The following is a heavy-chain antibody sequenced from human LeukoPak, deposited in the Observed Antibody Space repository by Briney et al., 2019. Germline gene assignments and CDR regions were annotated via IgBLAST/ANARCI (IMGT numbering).Heavy chain of an antibody. V-gene: IGHV1-69*01. J-gene: IGHJ6*03. CDR2: IVPIFGTA. Sequence: SVKVSCKASGGTFSSYAISWVRQAPGQGLEWMGGIVPIFGTANYAQKFQGRVTITADESTSTAYMELSSLRSEDTAVYYCARAGFGGFGVYYYYMDVWGKGTTVTVSS. CDR1: GGTFSSYA. CDR3: ARAGFGGFGVYYYYMDV. D-gene: IGHD3-10*01.